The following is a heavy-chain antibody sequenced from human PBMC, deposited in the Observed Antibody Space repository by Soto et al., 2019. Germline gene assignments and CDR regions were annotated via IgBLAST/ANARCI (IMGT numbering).Heavy chain of an antibody. CDR1: GYTFTSYG. Sequence: GASVKVSCKASGYTFTSYGISWVRQAPGQGLEWMGWISAYNGNTNYAQKLQGRVTMTTDTSTSTAYMELRSLRSDDTAVYYCARDSLVVPAAVGWFDPWGQGTLVTVSS. CDR3: ARDSLVVPAAVGWFDP. J-gene: IGHJ5*02. CDR2: ISAYNGNT. V-gene: IGHV1-18*01. D-gene: IGHD2-2*01.